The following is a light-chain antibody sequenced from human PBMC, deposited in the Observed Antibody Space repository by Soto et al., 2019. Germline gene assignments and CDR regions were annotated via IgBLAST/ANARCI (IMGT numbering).Light chain of an antibody. CDR3: HYYDDSPPFP. Sequence: EIVLTQSPGTLSLSPGERATLSCSASQSVSSRFLAWYQQKPGQAPRLLIYGASSRATGIPDRFSGSGSGTDFTLTISRLEPEDFAVYYCHYYDDSPPFPFGPGTKVDIK. CDR2: GAS. CDR1: QSVSSRF. V-gene: IGKV3-20*01. J-gene: IGKJ3*01.